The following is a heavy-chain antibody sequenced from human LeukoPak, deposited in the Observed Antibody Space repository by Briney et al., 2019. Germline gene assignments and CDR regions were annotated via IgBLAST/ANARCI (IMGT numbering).Heavy chain of an antibody. CDR1: GYTFTGYY. V-gene: IGHV1-2*02. CDR3: ASGFSSSYSHDSSGSYFDY. D-gene: IGHD3-22*01. J-gene: IGHJ4*02. CDR2: INPSSGGT. Sequence: ASVEVSCKASGYTFTGYYLHWVRQAPGQGLEWMGWINPSSGGTNYAQKFQGRVTMTRDTSISTAYMEVTRLRSDDTAVYYCASGFSSSYSHDSSGSYFDYWGQGTLVTVS.